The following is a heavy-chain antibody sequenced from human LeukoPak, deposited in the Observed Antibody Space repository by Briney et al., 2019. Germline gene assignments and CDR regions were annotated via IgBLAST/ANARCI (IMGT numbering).Heavy chain of an antibody. V-gene: IGHV1-2*02. CDR2: INPNTGGT. J-gene: IGHJ5*02. Sequence: ASVKVSCKASGYTFSGYYIHWVRQAPGQGLEWMGWINPNTGGTKYAQRFQDRVTMTRDTSISTAYMEVSRLRYDDTAVYYCARPLRVTMIRGAAFRASSDFDPWGQGTLVTVSS. D-gene: IGHD3-10*01. CDR1: GYTFSGYY. CDR3: ARPLRVTMIRGAAFRASSDFDP.